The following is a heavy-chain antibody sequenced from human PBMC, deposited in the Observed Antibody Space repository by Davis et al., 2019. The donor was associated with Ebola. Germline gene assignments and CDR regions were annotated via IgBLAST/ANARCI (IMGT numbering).Heavy chain of an antibody. D-gene: IGHD1-26*01. J-gene: IGHJ6*02. CDR1: GYTFTGYY. CDR3: ARDFHSLTPSDGIIVLDYGMDV. V-gene: IGHV1-2*04. Sequence: ASVQVPCKASGYTFTGYYMHWVRQAPGQGLEWMGWINPNSGGTNYAQKFQGWVTMTRDTSISTAYMELSRLRSDDTAVYYCARDFHSLTPSDGIIVLDYGMDVWGQGTTVTVSS. CDR2: INPNSGGT.